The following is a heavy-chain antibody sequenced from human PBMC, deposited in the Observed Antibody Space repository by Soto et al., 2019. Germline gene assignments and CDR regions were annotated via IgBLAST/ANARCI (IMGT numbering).Heavy chain of an antibody. CDR3: ARRSSSSLGSLFDP. CDR1: GGSISSSTYY. V-gene: IGHV4-39*01. CDR2: MYYTGNK. D-gene: IGHD6-6*01. Sequence: SETLSLTCTVSGGSISSSTYYWDWLRQPPGKGLEWSGAMYYTGNKNYNPSLESRVTMSVDTSKNQFSLKLSSVTHTDTAVYFCARRSSSSLGSLFDPWGRGILVTVSS. J-gene: IGHJ5*02.